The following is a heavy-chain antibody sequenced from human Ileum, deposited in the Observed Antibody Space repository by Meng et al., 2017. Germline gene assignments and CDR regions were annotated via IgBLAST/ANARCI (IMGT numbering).Heavy chain of an antibody. V-gene: IGHV3-15*01. CDR3: TTDPPPQDYYDSSGFFDY. D-gene: IGHD3-22*01. CDR2: IKSETHGGKT. Sequence: GESLKISCAVSGLTLNNAWMSWVRQAPGKGLEWVGRIKSETHGGKTDYAAPVKGRFTISRDNSENTLYLQMNSLKTEDTAVYYCTTDPPPQDYYDSSGFFDYWGQGTLVTVSS. CDR1: GLTLNNAW. J-gene: IGHJ4*02.